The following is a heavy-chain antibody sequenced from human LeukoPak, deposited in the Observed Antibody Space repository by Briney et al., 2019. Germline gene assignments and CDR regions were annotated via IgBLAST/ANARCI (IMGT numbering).Heavy chain of an antibody. CDR1: GFTFSSYA. V-gene: IGHV4-59*08. J-gene: IGHJ5*02. Sequence: GSLRLPCAASGFTFSSYAMSWVRQAPGKGLEWIGYIYYSGSTNYNPSLKSRVTISVDTSKNQFSLKLSSVTAADTAVYYCARLGGSSWYEGWFDPWGQGTLVTVSS. D-gene: IGHD6-13*01. CDR2: IYYSGST. CDR3: ARLGGSSWYEGWFDP.